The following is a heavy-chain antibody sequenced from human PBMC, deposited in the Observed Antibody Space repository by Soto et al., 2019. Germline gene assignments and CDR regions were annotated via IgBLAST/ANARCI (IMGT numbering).Heavy chain of an antibody. D-gene: IGHD3-3*01. CDR1: GGSISSSSYY. Sequence: TSETLSLTCTVSGGSISSSSYYWGWIRQPPGKGLEWIGSIYYSGSTYYNPSLKSRVTISVDTSKNQFSLKLSSVTAADTAVYYCARHQRTFGVVRWYFDLWGRGTLVTVSS. CDR3: ARHQRTFGVVRWYFDL. CDR2: IYYSGST. J-gene: IGHJ2*01. V-gene: IGHV4-39*01.